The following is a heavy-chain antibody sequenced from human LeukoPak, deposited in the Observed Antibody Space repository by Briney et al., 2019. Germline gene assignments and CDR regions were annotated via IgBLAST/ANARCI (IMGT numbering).Heavy chain of an antibody. J-gene: IGHJ4*02. D-gene: IGHD3-22*01. CDR2: IKSKTDGGTT. CDR1: GFTLSNAW. CDR3: TTEKYGYDSSGYPRPFDY. Sequence: PGGSLRLSCAASGFTLSNAWMSWVRQAPGKGLEWVGRIKSKTDGGTTDYAAPVKGRFTISRDDSKNTLYLQMNSLKTEDTAVYYCTTEKYGYDSSGYPRPFDYWGQGTLVTVSS. V-gene: IGHV3-15*01.